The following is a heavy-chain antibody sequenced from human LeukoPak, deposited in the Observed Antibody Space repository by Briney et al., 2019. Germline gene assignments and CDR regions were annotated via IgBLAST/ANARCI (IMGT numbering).Heavy chain of an antibody. V-gene: IGHV4-34*01. D-gene: IGHD5-18*01. CDR1: GGSFSGYY. Sequence: SETLSLTCAVYGGSFSGYYWSWIRQPPGKGLEWIGEINHSGSTNYNPSLKSRVTISVDTSKNQFSLKLSSVTAADTAVYYCARARRGRGYSYGYGSYYYGMDVWGQGTTVTVSS. J-gene: IGHJ6*02. CDR3: ARARRGRGYSYGYGSYYYGMDV. CDR2: INHSGST.